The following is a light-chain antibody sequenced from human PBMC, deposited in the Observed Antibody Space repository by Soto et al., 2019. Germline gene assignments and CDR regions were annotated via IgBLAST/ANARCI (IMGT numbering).Light chain of an antibody. V-gene: IGLV2-8*01. CDR3: ISHAGTSNV. J-gene: IGLJ1*01. CDR2: EVN. Sequence: QSVLTQPPSASGSLGQSVAISCTGTSSDVGATDYVSWYQHHSGKAPNLLLYEVNKRPSGVPDRFSGSKSGNTASLTVSVLQADDEADYYCISHAGTSNVLGTGTKLTVL. CDR1: SSDVGATDY.